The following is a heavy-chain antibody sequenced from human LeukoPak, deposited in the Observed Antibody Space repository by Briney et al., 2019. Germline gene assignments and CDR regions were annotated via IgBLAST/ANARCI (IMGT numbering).Heavy chain of an antibody. J-gene: IGHJ5*02. V-gene: IGHV4-34*01. CDR3: ARVVVPAAIDWFDP. D-gene: IGHD2-2*01. CDR1: GGSFSGYY. CDR2: INHSGST. Sequence: SETLSLTCAVYGGSFSGYYWSWIRQPPGKGLEWLGEINHSGSTNYNPSLKSRVTISVDTSKNQFSLKLSSVTAADTAVYYCARVVVPAAIDWFDPWGQGTLVTVSS.